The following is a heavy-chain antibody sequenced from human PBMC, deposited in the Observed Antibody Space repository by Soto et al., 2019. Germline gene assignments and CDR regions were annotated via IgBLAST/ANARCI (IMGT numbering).Heavy chain of an antibody. CDR1: GFTFSSYG. CDR3: AKGISAAAGLFDY. Sequence: GGSLRLSCAASGFTFSSYGMHWVRQAPGKGLEWVAVISYDGSNKYYADSVKGRFTISRGNSKNTLYLQMNSLRAEDTAVYYCAKGISAAAGLFDYWGQGTLVTVSS. V-gene: IGHV3-30*18. D-gene: IGHD6-13*01. CDR2: ISYDGSNK. J-gene: IGHJ4*02.